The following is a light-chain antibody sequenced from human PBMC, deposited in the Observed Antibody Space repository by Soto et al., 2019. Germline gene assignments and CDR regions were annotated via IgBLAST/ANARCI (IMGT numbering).Light chain of an antibody. CDR3: SSYTSSSTLV. Sequence: QSVLTQPASVSGSPGQSITISCTGTSSDVGAYNYVSWYQQHPGKAPKLLIYDVSNRPSGVSNRFSGSKSGNTASLTFSGLQAEDESDYYCSSYTSSSTLVFGTGTKVTVL. V-gene: IGLV2-14*01. J-gene: IGLJ1*01. CDR1: SSDVGAYNY. CDR2: DVS.